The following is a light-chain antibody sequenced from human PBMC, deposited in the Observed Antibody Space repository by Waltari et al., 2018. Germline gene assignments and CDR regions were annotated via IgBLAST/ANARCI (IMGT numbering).Light chain of an antibody. V-gene: IGKV3-11*01. CDR3: QRRDSWPLT. J-gene: IGKJ4*01. CDR1: QSVSTY. CDR2: DAS. Sequence: EIVLTQSPATLSSSPGEGTTLSCRASQSVSTYLGWYQQKPGQAPRLLIYDASNRAPGVPARFSGSGSGTDFTLTISSLEPEDFAVYYCQRRDSWPLTFGGGTKVEIK.